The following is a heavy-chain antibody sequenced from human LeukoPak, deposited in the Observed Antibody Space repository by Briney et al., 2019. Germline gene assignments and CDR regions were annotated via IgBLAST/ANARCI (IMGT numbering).Heavy chain of an antibody. V-gene: IGHV4-31*03. CDR2: IYYSGST. Sequence: SETLSLTCTVSGGSISSGGYYWSWIRQHRGKGLEWIGYIYYSGSTYYNPSLKSRVTISVDTSKNQFSLKLSSVTAADTAVYYCASTGDYYDSSGYWFDPWGQGTLVTVSS. CDR3: ASTGDYYDSSGYWFDP. CDR1: GGSISSGGYY. J-gene: IGHJ5*02. D-gene: IGHD3-22*01.